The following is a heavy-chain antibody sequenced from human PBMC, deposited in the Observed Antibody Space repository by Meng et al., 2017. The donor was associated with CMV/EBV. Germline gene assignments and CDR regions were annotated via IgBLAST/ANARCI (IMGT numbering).Heavy chain of an antibody. CDR3: TTEEIYGSNY. D-gene: IGHD5-12*01. J-gene: IGHJ4*02. Sequence: GESLKISCAASGFTFDDYGMSWVRQAPGKGLEWVGRIKSKTDGGTTDYAAPVKGRFTISRDDSKNTLYLQMNSLKTEDTAVYYCTTEEIYGSNYWGQGTLVTVSS. V-gene: IGHV3-15*01. CDR1: GFTFDDYG. CDR2: IKSKTDGGTT.